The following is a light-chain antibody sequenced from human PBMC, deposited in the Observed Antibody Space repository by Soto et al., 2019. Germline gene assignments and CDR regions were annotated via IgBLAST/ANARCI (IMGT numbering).Light chain of an antibody. CDR2: AAS. CDR1: QSISSY. Sequence: DIPMTQSPSSLTASVGDRVTITCRASQSISSYLNWYQQKPGKAPKLLIYAASSLQSGVPSRFSGSGSGTDFTLTIRRLQPEDFATYYCQQSYSTPTCGPGTKVDIK. CDR3: QQSYSTPT. J-gene: IGKJ3*01. V-gene: IGKV1-39*01.